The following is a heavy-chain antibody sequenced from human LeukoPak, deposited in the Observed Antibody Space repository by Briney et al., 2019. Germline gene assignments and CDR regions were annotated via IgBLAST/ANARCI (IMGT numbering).Heavy chain of an antibody. CDR2: IYHSGTT. D-gene: IGHD3-10*01. J-gene: IGHJ4*02. V-gene: IGHV4-28*01. CDR1: GYSITSSSW. Sequence: SETLSLTCAVSGYSITSSSWWGWVRQPPGKGLEWIGYIYHSGTTYYNPSLQSRVTMSVDTSKNQFSLKLSSVTAVDTAVYYCARKENVYYYFDYWGQGTLVTVSS. CDR3: ARKENVYYYFDY.